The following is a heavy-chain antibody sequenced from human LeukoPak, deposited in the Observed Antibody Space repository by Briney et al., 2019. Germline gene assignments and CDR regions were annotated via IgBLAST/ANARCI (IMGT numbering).Heavy chain of an antibody. Sequence: GGSLRLSCAASGFTFNNYWMHWVRQAPGKGLEWVSSISSSSSYIYYADSVKGRFTISRDNAKNSLYLQMNSLRAEDTAVYYCARGGIAAAGTFDYWGQGTLVTVSS. CDR1: GFTFNNYW. D-gene: IGHD6-13*01. J-gene: IGHJ4*02. V-gene: IGHV3-21*01. CDR3: ARGGIAAAGTFDY. CDR2: ISSSSSYI.